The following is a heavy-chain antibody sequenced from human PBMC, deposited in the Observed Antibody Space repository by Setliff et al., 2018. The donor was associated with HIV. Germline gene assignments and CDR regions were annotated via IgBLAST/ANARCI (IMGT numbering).Heavy chain of an antibody. V-gene: IGHV4-59*01. CDR3: ARSGYTSGFYWVFGAFGV. Sequence: SETLSLTCTVSGGSISNYYWTWIRQPPGKGPEWVASIQYGDISHYDPSLQSRVTISVDTSTKKFSLYLSSVNETDTAVYYCARSGYTSGFYWVFGAFGVWGQGKMVTVSS. CDR1: GGSISNYY. D-gene: IGHD3-22*01. CDR2: IQYGDIS. J-gene: IGHJ3*01.